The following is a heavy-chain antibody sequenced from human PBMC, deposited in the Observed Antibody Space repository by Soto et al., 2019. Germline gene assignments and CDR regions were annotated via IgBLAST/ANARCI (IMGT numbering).Heavy chain of an antibody. J-gene: IGHJ5*02. D-gene: IGHD2-15*01. CDR2: ISSSSSYI. CDR3: ARDRIVPCSGGSCYWFDP. Sequence: PGGSLRLSCAAPGFTFSSYSMNWVRQAPGKGLEWVSSISSSSSYIYYADSVKGRFTISRDNAKNSLYLQMNSLRAEDTAVYYCARDRIVPCSGGSCYWFDPWGQGTLVTVSS. CDR1: GFTFSSYS. V-gene: IGHV3-21*01.